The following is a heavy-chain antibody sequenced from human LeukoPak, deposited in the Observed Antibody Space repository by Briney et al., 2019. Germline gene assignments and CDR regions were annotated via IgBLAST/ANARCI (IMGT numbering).Heavy chain of an antibody. CDR3: ARSYYGDYGHGY. D-gene: IGHD4-17*01. V-gene: IGHV1-2*02. J-gene: IGHJ4*02. CDR2: INPNSGGT. Sequence: ASVKVSCKASGYTFTGYYMHWVRQAPGQGLEWMGWINPNSGGTNYAQKFQGRVTMTRDTSISTAYMELSRLRSDDTAVYYCARSYYGDYGHGYWGQGTLVTVSS. CDR1: GYTFTGYY.